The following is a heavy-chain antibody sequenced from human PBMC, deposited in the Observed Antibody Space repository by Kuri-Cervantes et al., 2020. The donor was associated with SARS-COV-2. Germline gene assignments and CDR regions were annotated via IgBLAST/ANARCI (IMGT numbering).Heavy chain of an antibody. J-gene: IGHJ5*02. V-gene: IGHV2-5*02. D-gene: IGHD1-14*01. CDR2: IYWDDDK. CDR3: AHRPPNSRRNPGAFDP. Sequence: SGPTLVKPTQTLTLTCTFSGFSLSTSGVGVGWIRQPPGKALEWLALIYWDDDKRYSPSLKSRLTITKDTSKNQVVLTMTNMDPVDTATYYCAHRPPNSRRNPGAFDPWGQGTLVTVSS. CDR1: GFSLSTSGVG.